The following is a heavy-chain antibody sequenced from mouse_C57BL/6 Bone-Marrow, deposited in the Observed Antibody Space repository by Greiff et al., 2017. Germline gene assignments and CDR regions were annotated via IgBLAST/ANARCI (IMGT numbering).Heavy chain of an antibody. V-gene: IGHV1-15*01. CDR3: TTNWAWFAY. Sequence: LQESGAELVRPGASVTLSCKASGYTFTDYEMHWVKQTPVHGLEWIGAIDPETGGTAYNQKFKGKAILTADKSSSTAYMELRSLTSEDSAVYYCTTNWAWFAYWGQGTLVTVSA. D-gene: IGHD4-1*02. CDR1: GYTFTDYE. CDR2: IDPETGGT. J-gene: IGHJ3*01.